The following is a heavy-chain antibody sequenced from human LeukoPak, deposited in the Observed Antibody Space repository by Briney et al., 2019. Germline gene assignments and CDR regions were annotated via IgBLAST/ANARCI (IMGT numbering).Heavy chain of an antibody. J-gene: IGHJ6*03. D-gene: IGHD6-19*01. Sequence: ASVKVSCKASGYTFTSYYMHWVRQAPGQGLEWMGIINPSGGSTSYAQKFQGRVTMTRDMSTSTVYMELSSLRSEDTAVYYCARDMRKRYSSGWYYYYYYMDVWDKGTTVTVSS. CDR1: GYTFTSYY. CDR2: INPSGGST. V-gene: IGHV1-46*01. CDR3: ARDMRKRYSSGWYYYYYYMDV.